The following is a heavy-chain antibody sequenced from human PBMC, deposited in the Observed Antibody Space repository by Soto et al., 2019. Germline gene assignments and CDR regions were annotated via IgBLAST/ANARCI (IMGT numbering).Heavy chain of an antibody. J-gene: IGHJ5*02. CDR1: GGSISSGDYY. V-gene: IGHV4-30-4*01. CDR3: ASGLGQLHHNWFDP. CDR2: IYYSGST. Sequence: SETLSLTCTVSGGSISSGDYYWSWIRQPPGKGLEWIGYIYYSGSTYYNPSLKSRVTISVDTSKNQFSLKLSSVTAADTAVYYCASGLGQLHHNWFDPWGQGTLVTVSS. D-gene: IGHD1-26*01.